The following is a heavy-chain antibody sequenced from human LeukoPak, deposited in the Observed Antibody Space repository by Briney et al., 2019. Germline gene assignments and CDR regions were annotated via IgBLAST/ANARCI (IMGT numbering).Heavy chain of an antibody. CDR2: MNPNSGNT. Sequence: ASVKVSCKASGYTFTSYDINWVRQATGQGLEWMGWMNPNSGNTGYAQKFQGRVTMTEDTSTDTAYMELSSLRSEDTAVYYCATDVQQWLVFAYWGQGTLVTVSS. D-gene: IGHD6-19*01. CDR1: GYTFTSYD. J-gene: IGHJ4*02. V-gene: IGHV1-8*01. CDR3: ATDVQQWLVFAY.